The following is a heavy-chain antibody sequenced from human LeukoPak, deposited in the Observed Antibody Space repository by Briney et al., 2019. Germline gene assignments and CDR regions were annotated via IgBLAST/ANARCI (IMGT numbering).Heavy chain of an antibody. J-gene: IGHJ3*02. Sequence: TGGSLRLSCAASGFTFSSYGMHWVRQAPGKGLEWVAVIWYGGGNKYYADSVKGRFTISRDNSKNTLYLQMNSLRAEDTAVYYCAKDFSRQLVLYAFDIWGQGTMVTVSS. CDR3: AKDFSRQLVLYAFDI. CDR2: IWYGGGNK. CDR1: GFTFSSYG. V-gene: IGHV3-30*02. D-gene: IGHD6-13*01.